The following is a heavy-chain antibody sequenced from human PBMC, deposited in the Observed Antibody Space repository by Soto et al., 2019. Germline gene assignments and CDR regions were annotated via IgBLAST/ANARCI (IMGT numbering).Heavy chain of an antibody. V-gene: IGHV4-31*01. CDR1: GGSINTDDYY. D-gene: IGHD3-10*01. CDR3: ARVRGHAFDI. J-gene: IGHJ3*02. Sequence: QVQLQESGPGLVKPSQTLSLNCSVSGGSINTDDYYWSWIRQHAGQGQEWIGYIFYSGTTYYNPSLKSPISISLDTSKNHFSLEMSSVTAADTAMYYCARVRGHAFDIRGQGTMVTVSS. CDR2: IFYSGTT.